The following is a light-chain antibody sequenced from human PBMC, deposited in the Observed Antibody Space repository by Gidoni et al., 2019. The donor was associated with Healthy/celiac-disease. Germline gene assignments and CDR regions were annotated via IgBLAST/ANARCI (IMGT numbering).Light chain of an antibody. V-gene: IGKV1-39*01. J-gene: IGKJ3*01. CDR2: AAS. CDR3: QQSYSTPFT. CDR1: QSISSS. Sequence: DIQMTQSPSSLSASVGDRVTITCRASQSISSSLNWYQQKPGKAPKLLIYAASSLQSGVPSRFSGSGSGTDFTITISSLQPEDFATYYCQQSYSTPFTFGPXTKVDIK.